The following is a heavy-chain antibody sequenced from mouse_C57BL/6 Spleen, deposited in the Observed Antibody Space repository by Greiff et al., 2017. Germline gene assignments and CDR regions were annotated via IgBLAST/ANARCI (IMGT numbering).Heavy chain of an antibody. CDR1: GYTFTSYW. V-gene: IGHV1-69*01. CDR3: ARQGYGSSYRWYFDV. D-gene: IGHD1-1*01. CDR2: IDPSDSYT. J-gene: IGHJ1*03. Sequence: QVQLKQPGAELVMPGASVKLSCKASGYTFTSYWMHWVKQRPGQGLEWIGEIDPSDSYTNYNQKFKGKSTLTVDKSSSTAYMQLSSLTSEDSAVYYCARQGYGSSYRWYFDVWGTGTTVTVSS.